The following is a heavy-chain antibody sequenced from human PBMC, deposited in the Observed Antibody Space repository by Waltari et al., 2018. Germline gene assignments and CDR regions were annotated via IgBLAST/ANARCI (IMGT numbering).Heavy chain of an antibody. CDR3: ARGGFDYDAFDI. D-gene: IGHD2-2*03. V-gene: IGHV1-8*01. Sequence: QAQPVQSGAEMKKPGALVKVSCPAYGCTFTIYAINRARQATGQGLEWMGWMNPNSGNTGYAQKFQGRVTMTRNTSISTAYMELSSLRSEDTAVYYCARGGFDYDAFDIWGQGTMVTVSS. CDR1: GCTFTIYA. J-gene: IGHJ3*02. CDR2: MNPNSGNT.